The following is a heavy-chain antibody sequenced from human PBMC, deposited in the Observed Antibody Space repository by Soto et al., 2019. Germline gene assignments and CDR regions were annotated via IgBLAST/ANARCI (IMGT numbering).Heavy chain of an antibody. J-gene: IGHJ6*02. V-gene: IGHV4-31*03. CDR3: AREDSTEGGMDV. CDR1: GGSISSGNYF. CDR2: IYYSGST. Sequence: ASETLFLTCTVSGGSISSGNYFWSWIRQHPGKGLEWIGYIYYSGSTYYNPSLKSRVTISVDTSKNQFSLKLRSVTAADTAVYYCAREDSTEGGMDVWGQGTTVTVSS. D-gene: IGHD4-17*01.